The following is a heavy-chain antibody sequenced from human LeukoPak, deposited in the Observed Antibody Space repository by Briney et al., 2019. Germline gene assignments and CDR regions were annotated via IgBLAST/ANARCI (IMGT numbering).Heavy chain of an antibody. V-gene: IGHV3-23*01. J-gene: IGHJ4*02. D-gene: IGHD1-1*01. CDR1: GFTFSSYA. Sequence: PGGSLRLSCAASGFTFSSYAMSWVRQAPGKGLEWVSAISGSGGSTYYADSVKGRFTISRDNSKNTLYLQMNSLRAEDTAVYYCAKPRVPLRGGYYFDHWGQGTLVTVSS. CDR2: ISGSGGST. CDR3: AKPRVPLRGGYYFDH.